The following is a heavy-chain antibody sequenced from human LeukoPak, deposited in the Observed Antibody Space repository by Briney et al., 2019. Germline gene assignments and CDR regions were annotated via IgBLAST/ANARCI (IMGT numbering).Heavy chain of an antibody. V-gene: IGHV3-30-3*01. CDR1: GFTFSSYA. CDR3: ARGAVGLFCSSTSCSRGHLDY. D-gene: IGHD2-2*01. Sequence: GGSLRLSCAASGFTFSSYALHWVRQAPGKGLEWVAVISYDGSNKYYADSVKGRFTISRDNSKNTLYLQMNSLRAEDTAVYYCARGAVGLFCSSTSCSRGHLDYWGQGTPVTVSS. CDR2: ISYDGSNK. J-gene: IGHJ4*02.